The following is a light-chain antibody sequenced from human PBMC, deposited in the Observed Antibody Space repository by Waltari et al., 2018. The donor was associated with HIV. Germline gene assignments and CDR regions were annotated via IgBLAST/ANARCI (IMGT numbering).Light chain of an antibody. J-gene: IGKJ4*01. Sequence: DIQMTQSPSSRSASVGDRVTITCRTSQAISNYLAWYHQKPGKVPKVLIYGTSSLQSGFPSRFTGSGFGTEVTLTISRLQPEYVETYYCQSYKSAPFTFGGGTRVEIK. CDR3: QSYKSAPFT. CDR1: QAISNY. V-gene: IGKV1-27*01. CDR2: GTS.